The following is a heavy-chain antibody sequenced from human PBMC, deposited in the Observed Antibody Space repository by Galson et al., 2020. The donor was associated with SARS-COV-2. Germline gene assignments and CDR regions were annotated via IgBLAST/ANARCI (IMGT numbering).Heavy chain of an antibody. J-gene: IGHJ4*02. CDR3: ARMGLMIRAFDY. Sequence: TGGSLRLSCAASGFTFSSYEMNWVRQAPGKGLEWVSYISSSGSTTYYADSVKGRFTISRDNAKNSLYLQMNSLRAEDTAVYYCARMGLMIRAFDYWGQGTLVTVSS. D-gene: IGHD3-16*01. V-gene: IGHV3-48*03. CDR2: ISSSGSTT. CDR1: GFTFSSYE.